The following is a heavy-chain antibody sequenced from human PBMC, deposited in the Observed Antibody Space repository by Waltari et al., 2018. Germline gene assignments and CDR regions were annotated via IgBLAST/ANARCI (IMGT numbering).Heavy chain of an antibody. CDR3: ARTTAGYYYYYYMDV. CDR2: INPNSGGT. CDR1: GYTFTGSY. J-gene: IGHJ6*03. D-gene: IGHD4-17*01. Sequence: QVQLVQSGAEVKKPGASVKVSCKASGYTFTGSYMHWVRQAPGQGLEWMGWINPNSGGTNYAQKFQGRVTMTRDTSISTAYMELSRLRSDDTAVYYCARTTAGYYYYYYMDVWGKGTTVTVSS. V-gene: IGHV1-2*02.